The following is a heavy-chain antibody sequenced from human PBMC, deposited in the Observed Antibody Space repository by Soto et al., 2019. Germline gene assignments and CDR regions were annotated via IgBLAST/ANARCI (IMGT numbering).Heavy chain of an antibody. D-gene: IGHD2-2*01. J-gene: IGHJ5*02. Sequence: QVQLVESGGGVVQPGRSLRLSCAASGFTFSSYGMHWVRQAPGKGLEGVAVIWYDGSNKYYADSVKGRFTISRDNSKNTLYLQMNSLRAEGTAVYYCARDPRDIVLVPAVEWGWFDPWGQGTLVTVSS. CDR3: ARDPRDIVLVPAVEWGWFDP. CDR2: IWYDGSNK. CDR1: GFTFSSYG. V-gene: IGHV3-33*01.